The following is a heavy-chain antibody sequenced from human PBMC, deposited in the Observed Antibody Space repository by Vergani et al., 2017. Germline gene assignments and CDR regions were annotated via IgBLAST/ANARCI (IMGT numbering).Heavy chain of an antibody. V-gene: IGHV3-21*01. Sequence: EVQLVESGGGLVKPGGSLRLSCAASGFTFSSYSMNWVRQAPGKGLEWFSSISSSSSYIYYSDSVKGRFTISRDNAKNSRYLQMNSLRTEDTAVYYCARYMQPARGAGTPYFDYWGQGTLVTVSS. J-gene: IGHJ4*02. CDR3: ARYMQPARGAGTPYFDY. CDR2: ISSSSSYI. CDR1: GFTFSSYS. D-gene: IGHD6-13*01.